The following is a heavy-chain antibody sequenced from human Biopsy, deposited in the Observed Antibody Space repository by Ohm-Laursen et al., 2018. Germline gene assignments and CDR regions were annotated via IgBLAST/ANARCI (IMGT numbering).Heavy chain of an antibody. CDR1: GGTFTNHA. CDR2: SIPLFNTA. V-gene: IGHV1-69*06. CDR3: ARFPLGAYDDSGSYRAVEHWYFDL. J-gene: IGHJ2*01. D-gene: IGHD3-22*01. Sequence: SVKVFCKASGGTFTNHAVGWVRQAPGQGLEWVGSSIPLFNTANYADKFQGRVTLTADKSTTTAYMELSSLRSEDTAIYYCARFPLGAYDDSGSYRAVEHWYFDLWGRGTLVTVSS.